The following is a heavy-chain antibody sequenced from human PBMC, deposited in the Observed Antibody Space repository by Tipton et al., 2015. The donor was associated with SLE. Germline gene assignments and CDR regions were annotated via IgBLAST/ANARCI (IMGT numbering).Heavy chain of an antibody. J-gene: IGHJ4*02. CDR3: ESEYNGPEDF. D-gene: IGHD5-24*01. V-gene: IGHV4-4*01. Sequence: TLSLTCTLSGASISSSNWWTWVRQPPGKGLEWIGSISYTGSTFYSPSLNSRVTISLDRSKNQFSLRLSSVTAADTAVYFCESEYNGPEDFWGQGTPVTVSS. CDR2: ISYTGST. CDR1: GASISSSNW.